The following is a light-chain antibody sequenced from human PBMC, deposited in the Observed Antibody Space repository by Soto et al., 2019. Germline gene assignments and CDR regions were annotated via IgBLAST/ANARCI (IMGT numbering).Light chain of an antibody. Sequence: DIQMTQSPSSLSASVGDRVTITCRASQSISSYLNWYQQKPGKAPTLLIYAASSLQSGVPSRFSGSGSGTDFTLTISSLQPEDFATYYCQQSYSTPFTFGPGTNVDIK. CDR3: QQSYSTPFT. CDR1: QSISSY. J-gene: IGKJ3*01. CDR2: AAS. V-gene: IGKV1-39*01.